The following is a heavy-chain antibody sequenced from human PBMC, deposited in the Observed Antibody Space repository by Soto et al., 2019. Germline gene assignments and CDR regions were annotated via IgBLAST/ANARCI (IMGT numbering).Heavy chain of an antibody. CDR3: ALDGVPTRSFRYSYFRF. V-gene: IGHV3-30*04. Sequence: GGSLRLSCAVSELPFTDYSMHWVRQTADKGLEWVAFISHDGRNTFYSDSVKGRFTISRDDSRNMLFLQMSGVTVEDTAIYYCALDGVPTRSFRYSYFRFWGRGTLVTVSS. CDR2: ISHDGRNT. CDR1: ELPFTDYS. J-gene: IGHJ4*02. D-gene: IGHD3-9*01.